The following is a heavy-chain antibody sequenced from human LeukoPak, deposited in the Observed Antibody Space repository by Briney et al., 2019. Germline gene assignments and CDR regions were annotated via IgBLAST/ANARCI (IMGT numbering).Heavy chain of an antibody. Sequence: PGGSLRLSCAASRLTVSSNYMSWVRQAPGKGLEWVSVPYSGGDTYYADSVKGRFTISRDNSKNSLYLQMNSLRAEDTAVYYCARGATVAGDFDYWGQGTLVTVSS. D-gene: IGHD6-19*01. CDR1: RLTVSSNY. J-gene: IGHJ4*02. V-gene: IGHV3-66*01. CDR2: PYSGGDT. CDR3: ARGATVAGDFDY.